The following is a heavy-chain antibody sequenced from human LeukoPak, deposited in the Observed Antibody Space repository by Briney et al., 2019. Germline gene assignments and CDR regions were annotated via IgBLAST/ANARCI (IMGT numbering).Heavy chain of an antibody. CDR3: ATDEGWPTEYFQH. Sequence: PSETLSLTCSVSGYSIISGYHWAWSRPPPGKGLEWIGIIYRDGSTSYNPSLKSRFTMSGDTSKNQFPLQVNSETAADTAVYYCATDEGWPTEYFQHWGEGTLVTVSS. D-gene: IGHD6-19*01. J-gene: IGHJ1*01. CDR2: IYRDGST. CDR1: GYSIISGYH. V-gene: IGHV4-38-2*02.